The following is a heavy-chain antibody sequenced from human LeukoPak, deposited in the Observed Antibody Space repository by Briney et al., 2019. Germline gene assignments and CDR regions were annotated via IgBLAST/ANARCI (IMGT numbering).Heavy chain of an antibody. D-gene: IGHD3-10*01. CDR3: AKDRGFDY. CDR2: ISASGAGT. CDR1: GFTFSSYA. V-gene: IGHV3-23*01. Sequence: GGSLRLSCAASGFTFSSYAMNWVRQAPGKGLGWVSGISASGAGTYYADSVKGRFTISRDNSKNTLYLLMNSLRAEDTAVYYCAKDRGFDYWGQGTLVTVSS. J-gene: IGHJ4*02.